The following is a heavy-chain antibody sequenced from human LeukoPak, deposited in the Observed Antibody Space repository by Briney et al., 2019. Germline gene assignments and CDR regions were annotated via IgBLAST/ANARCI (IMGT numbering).Heavy chain of an antibody. CDR2: IHYSGST. Sequence: SQTLSLTCTVSGGSISSGGYYWSWIRQHPGKGLEWIGNIHYSGSTYYNPSLKSRVIISVDTSKNQFSLRLSSVTAADTAVYYCARDTTLDHWGQGLLVTVSS. J-gene: IGHJ4*02. D-gene: IGHD1-1*01. CDR3: ARDTTLDH. V-gene: IGHV4-31*03. CDR1: GGSISSGGYY.